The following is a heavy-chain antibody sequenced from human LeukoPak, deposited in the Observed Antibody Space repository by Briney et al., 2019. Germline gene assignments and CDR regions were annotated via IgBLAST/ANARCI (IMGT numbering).Heavy chain of an antibody. Sequence: SETLSLTCAVYGGSFSGYYWSWIRQPPGKGLEWIGEINHSGSTNYNPSLKSRATISVDTSKNQLSLKLSSVTAADTAVYYCARVASSALWGQGTLVTVSS. CDR1: GGSFSGYY. V-gene: IGHV4-34*01. CDR3: ARVASSAL. J-gene: IGHJ4*02. CDR2: INHSGST.